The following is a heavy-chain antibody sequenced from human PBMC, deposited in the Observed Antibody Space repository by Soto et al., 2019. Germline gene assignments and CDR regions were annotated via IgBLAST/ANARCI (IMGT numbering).Heavy chain of an antibody. Sequence: QVHLVQSGAEVKKSGASVKVTCTTSGYTFSNYGISWVRQAPGQGLEWMGWINPYDGNTNYAQKFQGRVAMTTDTSTSTAYMEVKSLTSNDTAVYFCVTPATGDYWGQGTLGSVSS. CDR3: VTPATGDY. CDR2: INPYDGNT. J-gene: IGHJ4*02. V-gene: IGHV1-18*04. CDR1: GYTFSNYG. D-gene: IGHD1-1*01.